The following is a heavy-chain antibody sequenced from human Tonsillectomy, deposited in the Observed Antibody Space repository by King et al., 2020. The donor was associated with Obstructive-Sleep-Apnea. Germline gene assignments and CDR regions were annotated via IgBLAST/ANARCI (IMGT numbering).Heavy chain of an antibody. Sequence: VQLVESGGGLVQPGGSLRVSCAASRFTFSSFSMSWVRQAPGKGLKWVATIKQDGSEKNYVDSVKGRFSISRDNTKKSLYLQMNSLRAEDTAVYYCARVGQTTEDGLDIWGQGTMVTVSS. V-gene: IGHV3-7*01. CDR1: RFTFSSFS. CDR2: IKQDGSEK. CDR3: ARVGQTTEDGLDI. D-gene: IGHD4-17*01. J-gene: IGHJ3*02.